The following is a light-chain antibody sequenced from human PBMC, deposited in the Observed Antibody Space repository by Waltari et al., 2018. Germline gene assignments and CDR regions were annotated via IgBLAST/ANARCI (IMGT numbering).Light chain of an antibody. CDR1: QGISSY. V-gene: IGKV1-9*01. Sequence: IQFTQSPSSLSASVGDRVTIPCRASQGISSYLAWYQQKPGKAPKLLLYAASTLQSGVPSRFSGSGSGTDFTLTISSLQPEDFATYYCQQLNSYPSWTFGQGTKVEIK. J-gene: IGKJ1*01. CDR2: AAS. CDR3: QQLNSYPSWT.